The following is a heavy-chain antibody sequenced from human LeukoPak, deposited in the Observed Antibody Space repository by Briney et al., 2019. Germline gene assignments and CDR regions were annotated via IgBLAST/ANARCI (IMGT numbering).Heavy chain of an antibody. CDR3: AHRVFQGGYWDSGKFDY. J-gene: IGHJ4*02. CDR1: GFSLTTSGAG. V-gene: IGHV2-5*02. D-gene: IGHD2-8*02. CDR2: SYWDNER. Sequence: SGPTLVNPTQTLTLTCTFSGFSLTTSGAGVGWIRQPPGKAPECLALSYWDNERRSSPSLTTRLPITQHTSKTQVVLTMTNIDPVDTATYYCAHRVFQGGYWDSGKFDYWGQGIPVTVSS.